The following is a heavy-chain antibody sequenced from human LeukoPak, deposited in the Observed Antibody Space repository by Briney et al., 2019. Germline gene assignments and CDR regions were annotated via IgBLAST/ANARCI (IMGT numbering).Heavy chain of an antibody. V-gene: IGHV3-23*01. CDR3: AKDYYYDSSGHSPFGY. CDR1: GFTFSSYG. Sequence: GGSLRLSCAASGFTFSSYGMSWVRQAPGKGLEWVSAISGSGGSTYYADSVKGRFTISRDNSKNTLYLQMNSLRAEDTAVYYCAKDYYYDSSGHSPFGYWGQGTLVTVSS. J-gene: IGHJ4*02. D-gene: IGHD3-22*01. CDR2: ISGSGGST.